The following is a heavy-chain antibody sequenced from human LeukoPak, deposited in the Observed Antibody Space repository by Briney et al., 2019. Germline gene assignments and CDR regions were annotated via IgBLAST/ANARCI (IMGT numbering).Heavy chain of an antibody. V-gene: IGHV1-2*02. D-gene: IGHD1-26*01. CDR2: INPNSGGT. CDR1: GYTFTGYY. J-gene: IGHJ4*02. Sequence: ASVKVSCKASGYTFTGYYMHWVRQAPGQGLEWMGWINPNSGGTNYAQKFQGRVTMTRDTSISTAYMELSRLRPDDTAVYYCAGGVGATTPIDYWGQGTLVTVSS. CDR3: AGGVGATTPIDY.